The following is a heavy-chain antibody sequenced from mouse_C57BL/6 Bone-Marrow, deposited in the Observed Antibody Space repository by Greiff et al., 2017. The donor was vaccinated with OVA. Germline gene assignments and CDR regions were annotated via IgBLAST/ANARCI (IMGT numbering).Heavy chain of an antibody. D-gene: IGHD2-3*01. CDR1: GYTFTNYW. Sequence: QVQLQQSGAELVRPGTSVKMSCKASGYTFTNYWIGWAKQRPGHGFEWIGDIYPGGGYTNYNEKFKGKATLTADKSSSTAYMQFSSLTSEDSAIYYCARDGYYWYFDVWGTGTTVTVSS. J-gene: IGHJ1*03. V-gene: IGHV1-63*01. CDR2: IYPGGGYT. CDR3: ARDGYYWYFDV.